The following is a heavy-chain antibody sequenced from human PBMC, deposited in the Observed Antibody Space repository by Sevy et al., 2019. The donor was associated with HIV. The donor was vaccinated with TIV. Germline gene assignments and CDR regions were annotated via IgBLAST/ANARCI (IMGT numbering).Heavy chain of an antibody. V-gene: IGHV3-53*01. D-gene: IGHD2-15*01. J-gene: IGHJ5*02. CDR1: GFSISNNY. Sequence: GGSLRLSCAASGFSISNNYTAWVRQAPGKGLEWVSVMYSGGSPYYADSGKGRFARSRDMSKNTVDLQMNSLRAEDTAVYYCARGYCGGGSCTAFDPWGQGTLVTVSS. CDR2: MYSGGSP. CDR3: ARGYCGGGSCTAFDP.